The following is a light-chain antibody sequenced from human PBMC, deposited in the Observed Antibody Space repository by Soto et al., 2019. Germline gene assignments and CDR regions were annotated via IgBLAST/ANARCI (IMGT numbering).Light chain of an antibody. Sequence: IQFTQSPSSLSASVGDRVTITCRASQGISSYLAWYQQKPGKAPKLLIYAASTVQSGVPSRFSGSGSGTEFTLTISSLQPDDFATYYCQQHQSYWSFGQGTKVDIK. J-gene: IGKJ1*01. CDR1: QGISSY. CDR2: AAS. CDR3: QQHQSYWS. V-gene: IGKV1-9*01.